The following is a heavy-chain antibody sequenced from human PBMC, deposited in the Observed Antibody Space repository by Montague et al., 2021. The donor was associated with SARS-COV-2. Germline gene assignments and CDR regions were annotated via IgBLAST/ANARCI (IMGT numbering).Heavy chain of an antibody. Sequence: SETLSLTCAVYGGSFSGHYWTWIRQSPRKGLEWIGEINHSGSTNYNPSLKSRVTISVDTSKNQFSLKLSSVTAADTAVYYCACGEITTRGLIYYYDMDVWGQGTTVTVSS. CDR1: GGSFSGHY. CDR3: ACGEITTRGLIYYYDMDV. CDR2: INHSGST. D-gene: IGHD4-11*01. V-gene: IGHV4-34*01. J-gene: IGHJ6*02.